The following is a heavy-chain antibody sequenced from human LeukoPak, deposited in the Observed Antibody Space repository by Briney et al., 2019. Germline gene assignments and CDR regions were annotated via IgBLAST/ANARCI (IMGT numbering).Heavy chain of an antibody. CDR1: GFTFSSYA. CDR3: ARGRGGDYGGNSGHFDY. D-gene: IGHD4-23*01. Sequence: GGSLRLSCAASGFTFSSYAMHWVRQAPGKGLEWVAVIWYDGSNEYYADSVKGQFTISRDNSKNTLYLQMNSLRAEDTAVYYCARGRGGDYGGNSGHFDYWGQGTLVTVSS. J-gene: IGHJ4*02. CDR2: IWYDGSNE. V-gene: IGHV3-33*08.